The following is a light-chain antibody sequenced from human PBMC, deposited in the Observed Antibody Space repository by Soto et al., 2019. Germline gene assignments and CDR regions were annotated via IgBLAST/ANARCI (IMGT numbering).Light chain of an antibody. CDR3: QQPNAYPLT. CDR2: GAS. Sequence: DIQLTQSPSFLSASVGHRVTITCRASQGISGYLAWFQQKPGRAPNLLIYGASTLQSGVPSRFSGSGSGTDFTLTMSNLQPEDFATYYCQQPNAYPLTFGQGTRLEIK. J-gene: IGKJ5*01. V-gene: IGKV1-9*01. CDR1: QGISGY.